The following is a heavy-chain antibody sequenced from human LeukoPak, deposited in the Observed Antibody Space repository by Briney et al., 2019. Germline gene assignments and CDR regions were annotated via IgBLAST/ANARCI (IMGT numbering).Heavy chain of an antibody. D-gene: IGHD3-22*01. J-gene: IGHJ4*02. V-gene: IGHV3-7*01. CDR3: ARDLYRIVVVPHYFDY. Sequence: GGSLRLSCAASGFTFGSSGMSWVRLAPGKGLEWVANIKKDGSEKYYVDSVKGRFTISRDNAKNSLYLQMNSLRAEDTAVYYCARDLYRIVVVPHYFDYWGQGTLVTVSS. CDR2: IKKDGSEK. CDR1: GFTFGSSG.